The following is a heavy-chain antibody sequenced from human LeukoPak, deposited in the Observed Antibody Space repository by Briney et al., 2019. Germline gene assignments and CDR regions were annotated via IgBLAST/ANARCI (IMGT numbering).Heavy chain of an antibody. CDR3: ARCLYRFGSFYFDL. CDR2: IYYSGST. CDR1: GGSISSSSYY. V-gene: IGHV4-39*01. D-gene: IGHD5-18*01. Sequence: PSETLSLTCTVSGGSISSSSYYWGWIRQPPGKGLEWIGSIYYSGSTYYNPSLKSRVTISVDTSKNQFSLKLSSVTAADTAVYYCARCLYRFGSFYFDLWGQGSLVTVSS. J-gene: IGHJ4*02.